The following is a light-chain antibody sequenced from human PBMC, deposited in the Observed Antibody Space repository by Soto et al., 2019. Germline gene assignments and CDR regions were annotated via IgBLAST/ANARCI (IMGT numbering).Light chain of an antibody. CDR2: GAS. J-gene: IGKJ2*03. V-gene: IGKV3-15*01. Sequence: EIVMTQSPATLSVSPGERATLSCRSSQSVNSNLAWYQQKPGQAPRLLIYGASSRATGVPARFSGSGSGTEFTLIIRILQSEDSAVYCCQHFDVPFSFGQGTKLEIK. CDR3: QHFDVPFS. CDR1: QSVNSN.